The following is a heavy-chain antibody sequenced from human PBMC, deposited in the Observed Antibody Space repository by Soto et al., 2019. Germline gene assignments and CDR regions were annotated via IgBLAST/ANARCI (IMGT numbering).Heavy chain of an antibody. D-gene: IGHD5-18*01. CDR3: AGEIDTAMVWGY. CDR1: GYTFTSYA. CDR2: INAGNGNT. Sequence: QVQLVQSGAEVKKPGASVKVSCKASGYTFTSYAMHWVRQAPGQRLEWMGWINAGNGNTKYSQKFQGRVTITRDTSASTAYMELSSLRSADTAVYYCAGEIDTAMVWGYWGQGTLVTVSS. V-gene: IGHV1-3*01. J-gene: IGHJ4*02.